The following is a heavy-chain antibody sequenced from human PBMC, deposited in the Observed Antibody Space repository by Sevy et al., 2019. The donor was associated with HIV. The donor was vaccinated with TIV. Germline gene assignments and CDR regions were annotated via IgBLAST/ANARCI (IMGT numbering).Heavy chain of an antibody. D-gene: IGHD3-10*01. J-gene: IGHJ4*02. CDR2: IYHSGST. Sequence: SETLSLTCAVSGYSISSGYYWGWIRQPPGKGLEWIGSIYHSGSTSYNPSLKSRVTISVDTSKNQFSLKLSSVTAADTAVYYCARVTFGELLQGPYFDYWGQGTLVTVSS. V-gene: IGHV4-38-2*01. CDR1: GYSISSGYY. CDR3: ARVTFGELLQGPYFDY.